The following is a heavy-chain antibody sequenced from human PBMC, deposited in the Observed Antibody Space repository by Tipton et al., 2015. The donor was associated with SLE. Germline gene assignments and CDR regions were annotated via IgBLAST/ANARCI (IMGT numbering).Heavy chain of an antibody. J-gene: IGHJ2*01. CDR1: GGSISSGGFY. CDR3: ARGARIAVVKGWYFDL. D-gene: IGHD6-19*01. Sequence: LRLSCTVSGGSISSGGFYWTWIRQHPGKGLEWIGYIYYTGNTYYNQSLKSRVSISVETSKNQFSLKLNSVTAADTAVYYCARGARIAVVKGWYFDLWGRGTLVTVSS. CDR2: IYYTGNT. V-gene: IGHV4-31*03.